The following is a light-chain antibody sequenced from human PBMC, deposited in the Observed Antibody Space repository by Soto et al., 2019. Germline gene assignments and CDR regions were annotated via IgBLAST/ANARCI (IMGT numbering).Light chain of an antibody. CDR2: DVT. CDR1: SGDVGGFNY. Sequence: QSALTQPRSVSGSPGQSVTISCTGTSGDVGGFNYVSWYQQLPGKAPKLMIHDVTKRPSGVPDRFSGSKSGNTASLTISGLQAEDETDYYCCSYAGTDTFVFGGGTKLTVL. J-gene: IGLJ2*01. V-gene: IGLV2-11*01. CDR3: CSYAGTDTFV.